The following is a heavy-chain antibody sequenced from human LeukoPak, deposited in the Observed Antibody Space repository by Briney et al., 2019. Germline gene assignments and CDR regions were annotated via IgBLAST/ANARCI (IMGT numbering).Heavy chain of an antibody. CDR1: GYSISSGYY. Sequence: SETLSLTCAVSGYSISSGYYWGWIRQPPGKALEWIGSIYHSGSTYYNPSLKSRVTISVDTSKNQFSLKLSSVTAADTAVYYCARPDGDYDARFQHWGQGTLVTVSS. CDR3: ARPDGDYDARFQH. V-gene: IGHV4-38-2*01. CDR2: IYHSGST. D-gene: IGHD4-17*01. J-gene: IGHJ1*01.